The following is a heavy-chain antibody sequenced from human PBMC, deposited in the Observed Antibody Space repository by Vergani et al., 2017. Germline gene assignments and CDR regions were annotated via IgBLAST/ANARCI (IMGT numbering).Heavy chain of an antibody. J-gene: IGHJ5*02. CDR1: GFSFSSYG. CDR3: AKDRAGGSRSSRWFDP. CDR2: ISYDGSDK. D-gene: IGHD2-15*01. Sequence: VHLAESGGGFFQPGGSLRLSCAASGFSFSSYGMHWVRQAPGKGLEWVALISYDGSDKSYADSVEGRFTISRDNSKNTLYLQMNSLRPEDTAVYYCAKDRAGGSRSSRWFDPWGQGTLVTVSS. V-gene: IGHV3-30*18.